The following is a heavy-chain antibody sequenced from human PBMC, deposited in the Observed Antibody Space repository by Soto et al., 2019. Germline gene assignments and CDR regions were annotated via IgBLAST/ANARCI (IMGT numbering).Heavy chain of an antibody. CDR3: AHRVLRTVFGLVTTTAIYFDF. D-gene: IGHD3-3*01. J-gene: IGHJ4*02. V-gene: IGHV2-5*02. CDR2: IYWDDYK. Sequence: QITLNESGPTVVRPTETLTLTCRFSGFSLTTSGVGVGWIRQSPGKAPEWLALIYWDDYKSYSASLKSRLNITKDTSTIQVVRTVSDLDPTDTATYYCAHRVLRTVFGLVTTTAIYFDFWGQGTPVAVSS. CDR1: GFSLTTSGVG.